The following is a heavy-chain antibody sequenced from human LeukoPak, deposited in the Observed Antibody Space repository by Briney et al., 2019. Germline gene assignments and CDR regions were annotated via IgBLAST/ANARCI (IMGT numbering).Heavy chain of an antibody. CDR2: IHYNGDT. Sequence: SETLSLTCTVSGGFLYNHYWSWIRQTPGKGLEWIGNIHYNGDTNYNPSLESRVTISKGTSQSQFSLELTSVTAADTAVYYCARFQMGDVVVPVRQPRPPPPRFFDSWGRGTLVTVSS. CDR3: ARFQMGDVVVPVRQPRPPPPRFFDS. J-gene: IGHJ4*02. CDR1: GGFLYNHY. D-gene: IGHD2-2*01. V-gene: IGHV4-59*11.